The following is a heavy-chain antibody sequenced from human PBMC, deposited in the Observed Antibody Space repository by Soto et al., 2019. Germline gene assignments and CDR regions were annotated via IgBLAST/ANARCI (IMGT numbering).Heavy chain of an antibody. J-gene: IGHJ4*02. CDR3: ARTFDTITYYFDY. D-gene: IGHD3-9*01. Sequence: VGSLRLSCAASEFSFSSYAMHWIRQAPGKGLEWVAVISFDGNIIHHADSVKGRFIISRDNSKNTLYLQMHSLSGEDTAVYYCARTFDTITYYFDYWGQGTLVTVSS. CDR1: EFSFSSYA. V-gene: IGHV3-30-3*01. CDR2: ISFDGNII.